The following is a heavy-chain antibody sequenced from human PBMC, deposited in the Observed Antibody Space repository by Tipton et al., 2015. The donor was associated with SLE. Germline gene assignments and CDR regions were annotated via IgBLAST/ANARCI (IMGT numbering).Heavy chain of an antibody. CDR1: GGSLSGHY. CDR3: ARHLDDFWSGYFDY. CDR2: SNDSGKT. D-gene: IGHD3-3*01. Sequence: TLSLTCAVYGGSLSGHYWSWIRQSPGKGLECIGESNDSGKTNYNPSLESRVIISRDTSRNQFSLRVTSVTASDTAVYFCARHLDDFWSGYFDYWGQGTLVTVSS. V-gene: IGHV4-34*01. J-gene: IGHJ4*02.